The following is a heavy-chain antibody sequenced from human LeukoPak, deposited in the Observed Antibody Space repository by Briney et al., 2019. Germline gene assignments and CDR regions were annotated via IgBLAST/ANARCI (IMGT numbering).Heavy chain of an antibody. Sequence: ASVKVSCKASGYTFTSYGISWVRQAPGQGLEWMGWISAYNGNTNYAQKFQGRVTMTRDTSISTAYMELSRLRSDDTAVYYCASPNPYCSSTSCYEPYAFDIWGQGTMVTVSS. CDR3: ASPNPYCSSTSCYEPYAFDI. D-gene: IGHD2-2*01. CDR2: ISAYNGNT. CDR1: GYTFTSYG. J-gene: IGHJ3*02. V-gene: IGHV1-18*01.